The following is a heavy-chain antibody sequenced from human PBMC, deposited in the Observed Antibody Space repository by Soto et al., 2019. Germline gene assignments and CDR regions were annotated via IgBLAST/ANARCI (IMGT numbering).Heavy chain of an antibody. V-gene: IGHV1-18*01. CDR1: GYTFTSYG. J-gene: IGHJ3*02. D-gene: IGHD3-22*01. CDR3: ARVWITMIVVVTNGGGDAFDI. Sequence: ASVKVSCKASGYTFTSYGISWVRQAPGQGLEWMGWISAYNGNTNYAQKLQGRVTMTTDTSTSTAYMELRSLRSDDTAVYYCARVWITMIVVVTNGGGDAFDIWGQGTMVTVS. CDR2: ISAYNGNT.